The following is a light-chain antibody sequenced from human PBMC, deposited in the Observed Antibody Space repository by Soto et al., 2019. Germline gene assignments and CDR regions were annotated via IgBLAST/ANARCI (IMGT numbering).Light chain of an antibody. CDR3: QSYDSSLSGDV. CDR2: GNN. V-gene: IGLV1-40*01. CDR1: SSNIGAGSD. Sequence: QSVLTQPPSVSGAPGQRVTISCTGSSSNIGAGSDVHWYQQLPGTAPKLLIYGNNNRPSGVPDRFSASKSGTSASLAITGLQAEDEADYYCQSYDSSLSGDVFGTGTKVTVL. J-gene: IGLJ1*01.